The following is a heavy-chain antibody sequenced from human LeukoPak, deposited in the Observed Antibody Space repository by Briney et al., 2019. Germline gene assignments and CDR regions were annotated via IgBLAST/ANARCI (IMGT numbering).Heavy chain of an antibody. CDR3: ARGGNSDIVVVPAAIRGIDY. CDR1: GGSISSYY. J-gene: IGHJ4*02. D-gene: IGHD2-2*02. V-gene: IGHV4-59*12. CDR2: IYYSGST. Sequence: SETLSLTCTVSGGSISSYYWSWIRQPPGKGLEWIGYIYYSGSTNYNPSLKSRVTISVDSSKNQFSLKLSSVTAADTAVYYCARGGNSDIVVVPAAIRGIDYWGQGTLVTVSS.